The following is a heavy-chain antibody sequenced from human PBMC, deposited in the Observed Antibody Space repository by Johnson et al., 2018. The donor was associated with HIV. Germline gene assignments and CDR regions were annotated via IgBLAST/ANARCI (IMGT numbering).Heavy chain of an antibody. CDR2: ISYDGSNK. V-gene: IGHV3-30-3*01. Sequence: VQLVESGGGVVQPGRSLRLSCAASGFTFSSYAMHWVRQAPGKGLEWVAVISYDGSNKYYADSVKGRFTISRDNSKNTLYLQMNSLRAEDTVVYYCAREVYDYVLCSYRSPDAFDIWGQGTMVTVSS. CDR3: AREVYDYVLCSYRSPDAFDI. J-gene: IGHJ3*02. D-gene: IGHD3-16*02. CDR1: GFTFSSYA.